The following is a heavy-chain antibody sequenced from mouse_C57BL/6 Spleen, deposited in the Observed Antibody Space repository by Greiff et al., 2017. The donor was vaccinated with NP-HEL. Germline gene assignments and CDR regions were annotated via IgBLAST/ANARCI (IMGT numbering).Heavy chain of an antibody. V-gene: IGHV1-82*01. CDR3: ARSPYYYGSSYAMDY. J-gene: IGHJ4*01. CDR1: GYAFSSSW. CDR2: IYPGDGDT. D-gene: IGHD1-1*01. Sequence: VQLQQSGPELVKPGASVKISCKASGYAFSSSWMNWVKQRPGKGLEWIGRIYPGDGDTNYNGKFKGKATLTADKSSSTAYMQLSSLTSEDSAVYFCARSPYYYGSSYAMDYWGQGTSVTVSS.